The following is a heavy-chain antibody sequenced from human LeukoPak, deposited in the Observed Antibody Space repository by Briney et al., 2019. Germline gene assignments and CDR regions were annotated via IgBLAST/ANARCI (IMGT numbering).Heavy chain of an antibody. CDR1: GFALSSYA. CDR2: ISHDGSKK. D-gene: IGHD3-10*01. Sequence: GGSLRLSCAPSGFALSSYAVHWVRQAPGKGRECVAVISHDGSKKYYADFVTGRFTISRDNSKNTLYLHMNSLIPEDTAVYFCAKDWKFYYVSGSFFPDNWGEGTLVTVSS. CDR3: AKDWKFYYVSGSFFPDN. J-gene: IGHJ4*02. V-gene: IGHV3-30-3*01.